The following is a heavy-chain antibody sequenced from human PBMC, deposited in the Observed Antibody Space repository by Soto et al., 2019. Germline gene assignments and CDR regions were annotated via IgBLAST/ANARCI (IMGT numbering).Heavy chain of an antibody. CDR3: ARDLGSGYDPGDY. D-gene: IGHD5-12*01. Sequence: SVKVSCKASGGTFSSYAISWVRQAPGQGLEWMGGIIPIFGTTNYAQRFHGRVTITADKSTSTVYMELYSLKSEDTAVYYCARDLGSGYDPGDYWGQGTLVTVS. V-gene: IGHV1-69*06. CDR2: IIPIFGTT. CDR1: GGTFSSYA. J-gene: IGHJ4*02.